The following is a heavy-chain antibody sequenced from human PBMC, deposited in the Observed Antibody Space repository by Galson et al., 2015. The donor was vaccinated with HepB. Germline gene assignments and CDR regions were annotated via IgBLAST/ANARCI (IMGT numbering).Heavy chain of an antibody. Sequence: SLRLSCAASGFTFSSYGMYWVRQAPGKGLEWVAVISYDGSNKYYADSVKGRFTISRDNSKNTLYLQMNGLRAEDTAVYYCAKERGDGYNSYSFDYWGQGTLVTVSS. CDR2: ISYDGSNK. CDR1: GFTFSSYG. V-gene: IGHV3-30*18. CDR3: AKERGDGYNSYSFDY. J-gene: IGHJ4*02. D-gene: IGHD5-24*01.